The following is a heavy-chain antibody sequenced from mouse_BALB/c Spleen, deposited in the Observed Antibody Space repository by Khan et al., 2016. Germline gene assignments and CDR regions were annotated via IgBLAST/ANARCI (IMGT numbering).Heavy chain of an antibody. D-gene: IGHD2-1*01. Sequence: EVELVESGGGLVQPGGSRKLSCAASGFTFSDFGMHWVRQAPEKGLEWVAYISSGSSAIYYADTVKGRLTISRDNPKNTMFLQMTSLRSEDTAMYYCARHYGNYESGWFAYWGQGTLVTVSA. CDR2: ISSGSSAI. CDR3: ARHYGNYESGWFAY. J-gene: IGHJ3*01. V-gene: IGHV5-17*02. CDR1: GFTFSDFG.